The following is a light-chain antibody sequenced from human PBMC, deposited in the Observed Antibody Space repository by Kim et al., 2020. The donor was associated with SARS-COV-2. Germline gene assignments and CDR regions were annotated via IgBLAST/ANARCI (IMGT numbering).Light chain of an antibody. CDR2: DAS. J-gene: IGKJ2*01. Sequence: EIVLTQSPGILSLSPGERATLSCRASQSVGSGYLAWYQQKPGQAPSLLIYDASSRATGIPDRFSGSGSGTDFTLSISRLEPEDFAVYYCQQYGSSPYTFGQGTKLEI. CDR3: QQYGSSPYT. CDR1: QSVGSGY. V-gene: IGKV3-20*01.